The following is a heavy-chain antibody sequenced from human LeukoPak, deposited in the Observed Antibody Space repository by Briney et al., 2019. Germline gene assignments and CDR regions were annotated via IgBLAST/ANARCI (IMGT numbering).Heavy chain of an antibody. D-gene: IGHD3-22*01. V-gene: IGHV3-48*01. Sequence: GGSLRLSCAASGFTFSSYSMNWVRQAPGKGLEWVSYISSSSSTIYYADSVKGRFTISRDNAKNSLYLQMNSLRAEDTAVYYCARVPYYYDSSGYWGYFDYWGQGTLVTVSS. J-gene: IGHJ4*02. CDR3: ARVPYYYDSSGYWGYFDY. CDR1: GFTFSSYS. CDR2: ISSSSSTI.